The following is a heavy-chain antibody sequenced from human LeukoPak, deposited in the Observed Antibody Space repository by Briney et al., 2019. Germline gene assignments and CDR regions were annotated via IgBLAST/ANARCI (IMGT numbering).Heavy chain of an antibody. CDR1: GGSISSYY. V-gene: IGHV4-59*08. J-gene: IGHJ4*02. D-gene: IGHD4-17*01. CDR2: IYYSGST. Sequence: KTSETLSLTCTVSGGSISSYYWSWIRQPPGKGLEWIGYIYYSGSTNYNPSLKSRVTISVDTSKNQFSLKLSSVTAADTAVYYCARQGGYGDYEGYWGQGTLVTVSS. CDR3: ARQGGYGDYEGY.